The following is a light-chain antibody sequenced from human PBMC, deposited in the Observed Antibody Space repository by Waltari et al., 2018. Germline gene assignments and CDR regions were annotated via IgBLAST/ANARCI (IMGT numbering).Light chain of an antibody. V-gene: IGKV1-39*01. J-gene: IGKJ1*01. CDR3: QQSYSTPWT. CDR1: QSISSY. CDR2: AAS. Sequence: DIQMTPSPSSLSASVGDRVTITCRASQSISSYLNWYQQQPGKAPKLLIDAASSVQRGVPSSFSGSGSGTHVTLTISSLQPEDFATYYCQQSYSTPWTFGQGTKVEIK.